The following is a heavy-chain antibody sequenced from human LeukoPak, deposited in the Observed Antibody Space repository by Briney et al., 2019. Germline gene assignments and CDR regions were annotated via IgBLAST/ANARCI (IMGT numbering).Heavy chain of an antibody. V-gene: IGHV1-2*02. CDR3: ARVGEVVTAIDARLFDY. CDR2: INPNSGGT. J-gene: IGHJ4*02. Sequence: ASVKVSCKASGYTFAGYYMHWVRQAPGQGLEWMGWINPNSGGTNYAQKFQGRVTMTRDTSISTAYMELSRLRSDDTAVYYCARVGEVVTAIDARLFDYWGQGTLVTVSS. CDR1: GYTFAGYY. D-gene: IGHD2-21*02.